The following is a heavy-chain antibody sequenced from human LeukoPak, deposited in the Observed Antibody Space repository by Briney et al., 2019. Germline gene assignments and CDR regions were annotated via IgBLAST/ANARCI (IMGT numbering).Heavy chain of an antibody. D-gene: IGHD1-14*01. J-gene: IGHJ5*02. Sequence: SETLSLTCAVYGGSFSGYYWSWIRQPPGKGLEWIGEINHSGSTNYNPSLKSRVTISVDTSKNQFSLKLSSVTAADTAVYYCARGVPEQVHHTNWFDPWGQGTLVTVSS. V-gene: IGHV4-34*01. CDR1: GGSFSGYY. CDR3: ARGVPEQVHHTNWFDP. CDR2: INHSGST.